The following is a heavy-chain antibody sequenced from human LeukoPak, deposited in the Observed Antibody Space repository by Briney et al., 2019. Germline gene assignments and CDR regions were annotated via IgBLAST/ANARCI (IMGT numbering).Heavy chain of an antibody. J-gene: IGHJ5*02. CDR3: ARDPRGLGGYYSGNDWFDP. CDR1: GYTFTSYG. CDR2: ISAYNGNT. D-gene: IGHD3-10*01. Sequence: GASVKVSCKASGYTFTSYGISWVRQAPGQGLEWMGWISAYNGNTNYAQKLQGRVTMTTDTSTSTAYMELRSLRSDDTAVYYCARDPRGLGGYYSGNDWFDPWGQGTLVTVSS. V-gene: IGHV1-18*01.